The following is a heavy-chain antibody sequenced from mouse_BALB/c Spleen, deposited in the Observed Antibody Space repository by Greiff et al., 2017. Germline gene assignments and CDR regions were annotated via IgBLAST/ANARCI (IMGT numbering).Heavy chain of an antibody. CDR1: GFNIKDYY. CDR3: NGGSSFDY. V-gene: IGHV14-4*02. CDR2: IDPENSDT. D-gene: IGHD1-1*01. J-gene: IGHJ2*01. Sequence: EVQLQQSGAELVRSGASVKLSCTASGFNIKDYYMHWVKQRPEQGLEWIGWIDPENSDTEYAPKFQGKATMTADTSSNTAYLQLSSLTSEDTAVYYCNGGSSFDYWGQGTTLTVSS.